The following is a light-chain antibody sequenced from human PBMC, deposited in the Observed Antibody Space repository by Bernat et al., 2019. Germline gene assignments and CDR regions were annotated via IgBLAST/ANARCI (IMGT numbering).Light chain of an antibody. J-gene: IGLJ2*01. CDR3: QSYDNSQQWG. CDR2: EDK. CDR1: SGSVALKY. V-gene: IGLV6-57*01. Sequence: NFMLTQPHSVSESPGQTVTISCTRSSGSVALKYVHWYQKRPGSSPTMVIYEDKQRPSAGPDRLSGSIDKSSNSATLTISGLKTDDEADYYCQSYDNSQQWGFGGGTKLTVL.